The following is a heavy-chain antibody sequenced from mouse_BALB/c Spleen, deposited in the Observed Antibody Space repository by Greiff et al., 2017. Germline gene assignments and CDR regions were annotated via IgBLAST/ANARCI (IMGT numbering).Heavy chain of an antibody. CDR2: IYPGDGDT. D-gene: IGHD2-13*01. J-gene: IGHJ2*01. CDR1: GYTFTSYW. CDR3: ASLGTTYYFDY. V-gene: IGHV1-87*01. Sequence: QVQLQQSGAELARPGASVKLSCKASGYTFTSYWMQWVKQRPGQGLEWIGAIYPGDGDTRYTQKFKGKATLTADKSSSTAYMQLSSLASEDSAVYYCASLGTTYYFDYWGQGTTLTVSS.